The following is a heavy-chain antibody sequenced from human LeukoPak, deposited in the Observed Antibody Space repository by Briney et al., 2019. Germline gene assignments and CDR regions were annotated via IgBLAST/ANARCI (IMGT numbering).Heavy chain of an antibody. Sequence: PSETLSLTCAVYGGSFSGYYWSWIRQPPGKGLEWIGEINHSGSTNYNPSLKSRVTISVDTSKNQFSLKLSSVTAADTAVYYCAKNLFWSGYYTGSQKDYYYYGMDVWGQGTTVTVSS. D-gene: IGHD3-3*01. CDR3: AKNLFWSGYYTGSQKDYYYYGMDV. J-gene: IGHJ6*02. V-gene: IGHV4-34*01. CDR2: INHSGST. CDR1: GGSFSGYY.